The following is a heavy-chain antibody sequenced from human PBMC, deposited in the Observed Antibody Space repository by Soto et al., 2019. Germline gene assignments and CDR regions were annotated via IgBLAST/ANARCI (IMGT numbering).Heavy chain of an antibody. CDR2: VSCYNART. Sequence: ASVKVSCKAFDYDFTAYGISWVRQAPGQGLEWMGWVSCYNARTDYSQKFQDRVTMTAETSTSTVYMELRRLTSDVTALYFCARHKLGGWKFYESATTEFDIWGQ. V-gene: IGHV1-18*01. J-gene: IGHJ5*01. D-gene: IGHD6-25*01. CDR3: ARHKLGGWKFYESATTEFDI. CDR1: DYDFTAYG.